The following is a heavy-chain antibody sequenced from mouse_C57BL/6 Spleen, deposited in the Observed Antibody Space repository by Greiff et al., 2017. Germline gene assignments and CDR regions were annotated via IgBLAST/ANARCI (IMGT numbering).Heavy chain of an antibody. CDR1: GYTFTDYN. J-gene: IGHJ2*01. Sequence: EVQLQQSGPELVKPGASVKIPCKASGYTFTDYNMDWVKQSHGKSLEWIGDINTNNGGTIYNQKFKGKATLTVDKSSSTAYMELRSLTSEDTAVDYCARRITTVVAFDYWGQGTTLTVSS. D-gene: IGHD1-1*01. CDR2: INTNNGGT. CDR3: ARRITTVVAFDY. V-gene: IGHV1-18*01.